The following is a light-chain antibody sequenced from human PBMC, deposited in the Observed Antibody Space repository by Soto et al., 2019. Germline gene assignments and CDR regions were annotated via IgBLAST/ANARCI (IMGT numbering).Light chain of an antibody. CDR1: QSVLYSSNNKNY. V-gene: IGKV4-1*01. Sequence: DIVMTQSPDSLAVSLGERATINCKSSQSVLYSSNNKNYLAWYQQKPGQPPKLLIYWASTRESGVPDRFSGSGSGTDFTLNISSLQAEDVAVYYCQQHYSTPRTFGQGTKLEIK. CDR2: WAS. J-gene: IGKJ2*02. CDR3: QQHYSTPRT.